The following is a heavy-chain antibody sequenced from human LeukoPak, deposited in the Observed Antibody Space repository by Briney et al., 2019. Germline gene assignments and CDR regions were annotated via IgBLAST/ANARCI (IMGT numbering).Heavy chain of an antibody. J-gene: IGHJ6*03. CDR3: ATHGSAHYYMDV. CDR2: IGGTGVRT. CDR1: GFTFSSYA. Sequence: GGSLRLSCASSGFTFSSYAMSWVRQAPGKGLEWVSTIGGTGVRTYYADSVKGRFTISRDNSKNTLHLQMNSLRAEDTAVYYCATHGSAHYYMDVWGKGTTVTISS. D-gene: IGHD2-2*03. V-gene: IGHV3-23*01.